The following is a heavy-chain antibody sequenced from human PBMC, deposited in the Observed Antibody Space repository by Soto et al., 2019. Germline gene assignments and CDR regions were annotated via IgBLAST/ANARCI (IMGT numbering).Heavy chain of an antibody. CDR2: IYYSGST. CDR1: GGSISSYY. CDR3: ARDAPGAAPY. D-gene: IGHD6-13*01. Sequence: SETLSLTCTVSGGSISSYYWSWIRQPPGKGLEWIGYIYYSGSTNYNPALKSRILISIDTSKNQFSLRLTSVTAADTAVYYCARDAPGAAPYWGQGTLVTVSS. J-gene: IGHJ4*02. V-gene: IGHV4-59*12.